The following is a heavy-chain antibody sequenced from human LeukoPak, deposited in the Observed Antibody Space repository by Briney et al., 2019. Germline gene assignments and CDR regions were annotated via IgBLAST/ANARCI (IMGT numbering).Heavy chain of an antibody. CDR2: INHSGST. Sequence: SETLSLTCAVYGGSFSGYYWSWIRQPPGKGLEWIGEINHSGSTNYNPSLKSRVTISIDTSKNQFSLKLSSVTAADTAVYYCARGGFYGSGSHYGMDVWGQGTTVTVSS. D-gene: IGHD3-10*01. V-gene: IGHV4-34*01. CDR1: GGSFSGYY. J-gene: IGHJ6*02. CDR3: ARGGFYGSGSHYGMDV.